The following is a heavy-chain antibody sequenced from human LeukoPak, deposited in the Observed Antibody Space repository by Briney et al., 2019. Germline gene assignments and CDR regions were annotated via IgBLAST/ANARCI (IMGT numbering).Heavy chain of an antibody. Sequence: KPSETLSLTCTVSGGSISIGYYYWGWIRQPPGKGLEWIGSIFYTDTTYNNPSLKSRVTISVDPSKNQFSLKLNSVTAADTAVYFCARVAPGISGTYYSDYYYYMDVWGKGTTVTVSS. D-gene: IGHD1-26*01. CDR1: GGSISIGYYY. V-gene: IGHV4-39*01. J-gene: IGHJ6*03. CDR2: IFYTDTT. CDR3: ARVAPGISGTYYSDYYYYMDV.